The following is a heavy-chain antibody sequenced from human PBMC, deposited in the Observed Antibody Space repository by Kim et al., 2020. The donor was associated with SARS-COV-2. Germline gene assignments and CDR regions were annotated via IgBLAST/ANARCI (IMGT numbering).Heavy chain of an antibody. D-gene: IGHD4-17*01. CDR3: AQGGRLRPFYF. J-gene: IGHJ4*02. Sequence: SETLSLTCTVSGASISARSYYWSWIRHHPEKGLEWMGYIYYSADTYYNPSLKSRLTISPDTSKNEISLRLTPVTAADTAIYYCAQGGRLRPFYFWGQGSLVSVSS. CDR1: GASISARSYY. V-gene: IGHV4-31*03. CDR2: IYYSADT.